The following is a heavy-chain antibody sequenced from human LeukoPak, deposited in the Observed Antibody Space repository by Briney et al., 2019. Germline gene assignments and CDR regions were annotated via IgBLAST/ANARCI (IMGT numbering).Heavy chain of an antibody. CDR2: IYTSGSN. CDR3: ARAIYNWNYMRY. J-gene: IGHJ4*02. D-gene: IGHD1-7*01. CDR1: GGSISSGSYY. Sequence: PSETLSLTCTVSGGSISSGSYYWIWIRQPAGKGLEWIGHIYTSGSNNYNPSLKSRVTISVDTSKNQFSLKLSSVTAADTAVYYCARAIYNWNYMRYWGQGTLVTVSS. V-gene: IGHV4-61*09.